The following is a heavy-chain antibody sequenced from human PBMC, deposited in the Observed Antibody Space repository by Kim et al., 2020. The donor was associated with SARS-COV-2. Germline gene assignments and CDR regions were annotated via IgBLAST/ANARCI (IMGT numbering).Heavy chain of an antibody. CDR3: ARHEAGY. J-gene: IGHJ4*02. V-gene: IGHV5-10-1*01. CDR2: DSYT. Sequence: DSYTNYSPSFQGHVTISADKSISTAYLQWSSLKASDTAMYYCARHEAGYWGQGTLVTVSS.